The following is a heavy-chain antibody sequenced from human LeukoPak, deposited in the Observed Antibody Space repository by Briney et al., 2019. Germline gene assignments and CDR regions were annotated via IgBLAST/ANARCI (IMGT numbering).Heavy chain of an antibody. Sequence: SQTLSLTCAISGDSVSSNSAAWNWIRQSPSRGLEWLGRTYYRSKWYNDYAVSVKSRITINPDTSKNQFSLQLNSVTPEDTAVYYCARLYRGYSSGWFALSPYYYYGMDVWGQGTTVTVSS. CDR3: ARLYRGYSSGWFALSPYYYYGMDV. J-gene: IGHJ6*02. V-gene: IGHV6-1*01. CDR1: GDSVSSNSAA. CDR2: TYYRSKWYN. D-gene: IGHD6-19*01.